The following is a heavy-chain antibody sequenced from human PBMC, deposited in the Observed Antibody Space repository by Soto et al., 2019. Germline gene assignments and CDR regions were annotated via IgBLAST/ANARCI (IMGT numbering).Heavy chain of an antibody. Sequence: ASVKVSCKASGYTFTSYGISWVRQAPGQGLEWMGWISAYNGNTNYAQKLQGRVTMTTDTSTSTAYMELSSLRSEDTAVYYCARIDGDYGDYPYYFDYWGQGTLVTVSS. J-gene: IGHJ4*02. V-gene: IGHV1-18*01. CDR3: ARIDGDYGDYPYYFDY. CDR1: GYTFTSYG. CDR2: ISAYNGNT. D-gene: IGHD4-17*01.